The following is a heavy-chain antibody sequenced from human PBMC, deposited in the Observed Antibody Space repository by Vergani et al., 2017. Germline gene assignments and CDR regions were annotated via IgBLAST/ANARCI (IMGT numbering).Heavy chain of an antibody. CDR3: ARTLGSTAMDV. V-gene: IGHV2-70*04. Sequence: QVTLKESGPAVVKPTQTLTLTCTISGLSLSTSGMRVSWIRQPPGKALEWLARIDWDDDKFYSTSLKTRLTVAKDTSKNQMVLTMANMDPVDTATYYCARTLGSTAMDVWGQGTTVTVSS. CDR1: GLSLSTSGMR. D-gene: IGHD1-26*01. J-gene: IGHJ6*02. CDR2: IDWDDDK.